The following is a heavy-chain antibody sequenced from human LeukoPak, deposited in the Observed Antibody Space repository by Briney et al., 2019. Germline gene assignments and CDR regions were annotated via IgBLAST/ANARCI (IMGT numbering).Heavy chain of an antibody. CDR3: ARYRYSGSYPLDY. CDR2: IYSGGST. J-gene: IGHJ4*02. D-gene: IGHD1-26*01. CDR1: GFTVSSDY. V-gene: IGHV3-53*01. Sequence: GGSLRLPCAASGFTVSSDYMSWVRQAPGKGLEWVSVIYSGGSTYYADSVKGRFTISRDNSKNTLYLQMNSLRAEDTAVYYCARYRYSGSYPLDYWGQGTLVTVSS.